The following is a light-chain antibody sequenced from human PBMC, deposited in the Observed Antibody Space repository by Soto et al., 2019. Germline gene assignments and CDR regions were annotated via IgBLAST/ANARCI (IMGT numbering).Light chain of an antibody. Sequence: DLQMTQSPSSLSASVGDRVTITCRASQTISNTLNWYQQRPGKPPNLLIYASSTLQSGVPPRFSGGGSGTEFTLTISSLQPKDFATYYCQQTYSTPITFGQGTRLEIK. J-gene: IGKJ5*01. CDR1: QTISNT. V-gene: IGKV1-39*01. CDR3: QQTYSTPIT. CDR2: ASS.